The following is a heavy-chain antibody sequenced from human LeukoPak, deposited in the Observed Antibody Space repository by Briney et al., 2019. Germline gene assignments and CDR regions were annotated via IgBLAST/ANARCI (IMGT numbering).Heavy chain of an antibody. J-gene: IGHJ6*03. CDR2: IYYSGST. Sequence: SETLSLTCTVSGGSISSYYWSWIRQPPGKGLEWIGYIYYSGSTNYNPSLKSRVTISVDTSKNQFSLKLSSVTAADTAVYYCARGTSSSSGGYYYYYMDVWGKGTTVTVSS. CDR3: ARGTSSSSGGYYYYYMDV. D-gene: IGHD6-6*01. V-gene: IGHV4-59*01. CDR1: GGSISSYY.